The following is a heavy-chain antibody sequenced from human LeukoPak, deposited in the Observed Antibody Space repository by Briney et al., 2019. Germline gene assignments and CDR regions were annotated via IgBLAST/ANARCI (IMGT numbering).Heavy chain of an antibody. Sequence: GGSLRLSCAASGVTFSTYSMNWVRQAPRKGLEWVSYIDSSGTTIYYADSVQGRFTISRDNAKNSLYLQLNSLRAEDTAVYYCASQLGYIYGPYCGGDCQGWSYWGQGTLVTLYS. CDR3: ASQLGYIYGPYCGGDCQGWSY. V-gene: IGHV3-48*01. CDR2: IDSSGTTI. D-gene: IGHD2-21*01. J-gene: IGHJ4*02. CDR1: GVTFSTYS.